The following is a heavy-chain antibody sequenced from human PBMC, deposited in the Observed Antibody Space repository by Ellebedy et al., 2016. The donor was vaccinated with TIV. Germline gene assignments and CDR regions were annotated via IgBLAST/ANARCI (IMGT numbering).Heavy chain of an antibody. CDR2: LTADGRST. Sequence: GGSLRLXXAASGFSLSNSFMSWIRQAPGKGLEWVSTLTADGRSTYFADSVKGRFTISRDNSKNTVYLQMNSLRAEDTAGYYCAKDQASSPAADYYYGLDVWGQGTTVTVSS. CDR3: AKDQASSPAADYYYGLDV. CDR1: GFSLSNSF. V-gene: IGHV3-23*01. D-gene: IGHD2-2*01. J-gene: IGHJ6*02.